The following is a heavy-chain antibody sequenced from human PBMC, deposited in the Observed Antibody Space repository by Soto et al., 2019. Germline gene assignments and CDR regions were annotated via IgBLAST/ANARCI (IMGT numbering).Heavy chain of an antibody. CDR3: AREVNVVALSDAFDI. J-gene: IGHJ3*02. CDR1: GDSISSDNYF. CDR2: ISNRGTP. D-gene: IGHD2-8*01. Sequence: QVQLQESGPGLVKPSQTLSLICTVSGDSISSDNYFWSWIRQPPGQGRGWIGYISNRGTPYYNPSLKRRVTISLDTSKNRFSLDMYSVTAADTAVYYCAREVNVVALSDAFDIWGQGTMVTVSS. V-gene: IGHV4-30-4*01.